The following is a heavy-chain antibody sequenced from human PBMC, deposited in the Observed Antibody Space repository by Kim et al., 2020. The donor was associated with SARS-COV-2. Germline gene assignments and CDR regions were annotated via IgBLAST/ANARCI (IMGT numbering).Heavy chain of an antibody. CDR3: SVGGRTKEYYFDY. D-gene: IGHD3-16*01. J-gene: IGHJ4*02. V-gene: IGHV1-18*01. Sequence: YEQKLQGRVTMTTDTSTSTAYLELRSLRSDDTAVYYCSVGGRTKEYYFDYWGQGTLVTVSS.